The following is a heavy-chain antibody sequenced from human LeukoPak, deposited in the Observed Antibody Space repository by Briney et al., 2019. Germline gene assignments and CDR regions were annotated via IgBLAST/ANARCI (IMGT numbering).Heavy chain of an antibody. CDR3: AKSFWWFGEFSPFDY. D-gene: IGHD3-10*01. Sequence: PGGSLRLSCAASGFTVSSNYMSWVRQAPGKGLEWVSSISSSRSSIYYADSMKGRFTISRDNAKNSLYLQMNSLRAEYTAVYYCAKSFWWFGEFSPFDYWGQGTLVTVSS. CDR1: GFTVSSNY. CDR2: ISSSRSSI. V-gene: IGHV3-21*01. J-gene: IGHJ4*02.